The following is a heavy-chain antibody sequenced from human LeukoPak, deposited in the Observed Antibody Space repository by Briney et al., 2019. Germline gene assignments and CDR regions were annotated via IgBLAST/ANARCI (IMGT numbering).Heavy chain of an antibody. Sequence: GGSLRLSCAASGFTVSSNYMSWVRLAPGKGLEWVSVIYSGGSTYYADSVKGRFTISRDNSKNTLYLQMNSLRAEDTAVYYCAREAALRYTRGAFDIWGQGTMVTVSS. CDR3: AREAALRYTRGAFDI. D-gene: IGHD3-9*01. V-gene: IGHV3-53*01. J-gene: IGHJ3*02. CDR2: IYSGGST. CDR1: GFTVSSNY.